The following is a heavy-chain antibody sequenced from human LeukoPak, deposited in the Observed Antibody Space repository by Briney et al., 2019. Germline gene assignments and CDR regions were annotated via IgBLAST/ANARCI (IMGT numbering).Heavy chain of an antibody. CDR1: GFTFSSYN. CDR2: VSSTSGFI. CDR3: AGEVERANWYFDL. V-gene: IGHV3-21*01. Sequence: GGSLRLSCAASGFTFSSYNMNWVRQAPGKGLEWVSTVSSTSGFIHYADSVKGRFTISRDNAKNTLYLQINSLRGEDTAVYYCAGEVERANWYFDLWGRGTLVTVSS. J-gene: IGHJ2*01. D-gene: IGHD1-1*01.